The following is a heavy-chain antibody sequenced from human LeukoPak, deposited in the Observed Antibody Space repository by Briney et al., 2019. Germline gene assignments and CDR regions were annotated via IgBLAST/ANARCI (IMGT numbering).Heavy chain of an antibody. D-gene: IGHD5-18*01. CDR3: ATVDTAMAVFDY. J-gene: IGHJ4*02. Sequence: SETLSLTCTVSGYSISSGYYWGWIRQPPGKGLEWIGSIYHSGSTSYNPSLKSRVTISVDTSKNQFSLQLSSVTATDTAVYYCATVDTAMAVFDYWGQGTLVTVSS. V-gene: IGHV4-38-2*02. CDR1: GYSISSGYY. CDR2: IYHSGST.